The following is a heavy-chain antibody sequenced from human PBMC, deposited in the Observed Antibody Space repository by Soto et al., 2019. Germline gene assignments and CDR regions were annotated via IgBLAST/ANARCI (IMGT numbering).Heavy chain of an antibody. CDR1: GFTSSDHY. Sequence: EVQLVESGGGLVQPGGPLRLSCAASGFTSSDHYMDWVHPAPGKGLEWVGRTSNKANSYTTEYAESVKGRLTNSKDDTKNSLYLQMNSLKPDYTAVYYCARLRLVVAATHYYYYGKDCWGQGTTVTVSS. CDR2: TSNKANSYTT. CDR3: ARLRLVVAATHYYYYGKDC. V-gene: IGHV3-72*01. D-gene: IGHD2-15*01. J-gene: IGHJ6*02.